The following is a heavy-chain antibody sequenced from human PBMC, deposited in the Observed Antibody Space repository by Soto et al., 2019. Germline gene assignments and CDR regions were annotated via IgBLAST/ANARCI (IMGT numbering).Heavy chain of an antibody. J-gene: IGHJ5*02. CDR1: GGSLSSYY. V-gene: IGHV4-59*01. Sequence: TSETLSLTCTVSGGSLSSYYWSWIRQPPGKGLEWIGYIYYSGSTNYNPSLKSRVTISVDTSKNQFSLKLSSVTAADTAVYYCARDRGRLSFYSGFDPWGQGTLVTVSS. D-gene: IGHD3-10*01. CDR2: IYYSGST. CDR3: ARDRGRLSFYSGFDP.